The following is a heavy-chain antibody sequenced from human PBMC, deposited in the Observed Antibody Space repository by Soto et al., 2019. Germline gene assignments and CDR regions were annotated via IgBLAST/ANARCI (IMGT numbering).Heavy chain of an antibody. CDR2: TDPIDSFT. J-gene: IGHJ6*02. V-gene: IGHV5-10-1*01. Sequence: YRFTSHWIGWLRQMPGKGLEWMGRTDPIDSFTQYNPSFQGHVTISGDKSLSTAYLQWSSLKASDTAIYYCARGEGITTFGVYGFDVWGQGPRSPSP. CDR3: ARGEGITTFGVYGFDV. D-gene: IGHD3-3*01. CDR1: YRFTSHW.